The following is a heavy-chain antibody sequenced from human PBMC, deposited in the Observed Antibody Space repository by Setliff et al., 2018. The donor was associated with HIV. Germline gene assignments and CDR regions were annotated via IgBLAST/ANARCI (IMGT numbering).Heavy chain of an antibody. D-gene: IGHD4-4*01. CDR2: IYHSGIT. V-gene: IGHV4-31*03. J-gene: IGHJ6*03. CDR1: GGSISSGAYY. Sequence: SETLSLTCTVSGGSISSGAYYWTWIRQQPGKGLEWIGYIYHSGITYYNPSHKSRINISVDTSKNQFSLNLSSVTAADTAVYFCARAGGDAYRHPQDYNCYYMDVWGKGDMVTVSS. CDR3: ARAGGDAYRHPQDYNCYYMDV.